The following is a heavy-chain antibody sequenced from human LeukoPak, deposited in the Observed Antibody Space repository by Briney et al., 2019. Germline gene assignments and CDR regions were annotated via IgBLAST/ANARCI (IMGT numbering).Heavy chain of an antibody. CDR1: GFTFSSYS. J-gene: IGHJ3*02. CDR3: ARSTWSTDAFDI. Sequence: GGSLRLSCAASGFTFSSYSMNWVRQAPGKGLEWVSYISTSNSTIYYADSVKGRFTISRDNAKNSLYLQMDSLRAEDTAVYYCARSTWSTDAFDIWGQGTMVTVSS. D-gene: IGHD1-1*01. CDR2: ISTSNSTI. V-gene: IGHV3-48*04.